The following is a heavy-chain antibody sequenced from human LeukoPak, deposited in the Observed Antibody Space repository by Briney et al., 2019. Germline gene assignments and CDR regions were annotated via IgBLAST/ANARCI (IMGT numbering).Heavy chain of an antibody. D-gene: IGHD2-8*01. V-gene: IGHV3-74*01. CDR2: ISGDGTKT. Sequence: QPGGSLRLSCAASGFTFSDYWMHWVRQVPGEGLVWVSRISGDGTKTAYAGSVKGRFTISRDNARNTLYLQMNSLRADDASVYYCARVQGYCTNGVCYALDYWGQGTLVTVSS. CDR3: ARVQGYCTNGVCYALDY. CDR1: GFTFSDYW. J-gene: IGHJ4*02.